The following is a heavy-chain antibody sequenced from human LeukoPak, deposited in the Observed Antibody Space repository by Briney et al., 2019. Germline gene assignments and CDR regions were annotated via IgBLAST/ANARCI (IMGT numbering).Heavy chain of an antibody. J-gene: IGHJ4*02. CDR3: TKRVKYGGTWDHFAD. D-gene: IGHD1-26*01. Sequence: GGSLRLSCAASGFTFSSYAMSWVRQAPGKGLEWVSAISGSGGSTYYADSVKGQFTISRDNSKSTLILQMNSLRVEDTALYYCTKRVKYGGTWDHFADWGQGTLVTVSS. V-gene: IGHV3-23*01. CDR2: ISGSGGST. CDR1: GFTFSSYA.